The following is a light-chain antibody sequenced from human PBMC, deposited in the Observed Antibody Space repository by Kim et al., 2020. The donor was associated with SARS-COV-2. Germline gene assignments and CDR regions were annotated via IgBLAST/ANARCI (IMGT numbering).Light chain of an antibody. J-gene: IGLJ1*01. V-gene: IGLV3-19*01. Sequence: SSELTQDPAVSVALGQTVRITCQGDSLRRYYASWYQQRSGQGPVLVIYAKNNWPSRIPDRFSGSSAGEIDSLTITGAQAEDEADHYCNSRYSSGASYVFG. CDR3: NSRYSSGASYV. CDR1: SLRRYY. CDR2: AKN.